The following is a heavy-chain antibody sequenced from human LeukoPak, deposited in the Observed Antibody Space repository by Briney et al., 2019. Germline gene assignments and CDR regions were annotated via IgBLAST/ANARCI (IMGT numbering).Heavy chain of an antibody. CDR3: ARGPPGKENAFDI. CDR2: IYYSGST. V-gene: IGHV4-59*01. CDR1: GGSISSYY. Sequence: LPETLSLTCTVSGGSISSYYWSWLRQPPGKGLECIGYIYYSGSTNYNPSLKCRVTISVDTSKNQFSLNLSSVTAADTAVYYCARGPPGKENAFDIWGQGTMVTVSS. D-gene: IGHD2-2*01. J-gene: IGHJ3*02.